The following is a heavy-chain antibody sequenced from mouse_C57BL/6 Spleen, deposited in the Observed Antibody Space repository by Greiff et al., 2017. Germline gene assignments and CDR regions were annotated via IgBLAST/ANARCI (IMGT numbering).Heavy chain of an antibody. CDR3: ARRPYGSSYRYFDY. CDR2: IDPSDSYT. J-gene: IGHJ2*01. V-gene: IGHV1-50*01. CDR1: GYTFTSYW. D-gene: IGHD1-1*01. Sequence: QVQLKQPGAELVKPGASVKLSCKASGYTFTSYWMQWVKQRPGQGLEWIGEIDPSDSYTNYNQKFKGKATLTVDTSSSTAYMQLSSLTSEDSAVYYCARRPYGSSYRYFDYWGQGTTLTVSS.